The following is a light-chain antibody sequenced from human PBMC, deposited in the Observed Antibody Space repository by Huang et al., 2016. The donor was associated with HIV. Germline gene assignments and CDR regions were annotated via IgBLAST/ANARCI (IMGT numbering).Light chain of an antibody. V-gene: IGKV1-33*01. CDR2: DAS. CDR3: QQYDTLPPT. J-gene: IGKJ3*01. CDR1: QDIRDS. Sequence: DIQMTQSSSSLSASVGDRVTITCRTSQDIRDSLNWFQHKPGNAPKLLVFDASTLETGVPTRFSGSGSGTDFTLAISSLQPEDIATYYCQQYDTLPPTFGPGTKVDV.